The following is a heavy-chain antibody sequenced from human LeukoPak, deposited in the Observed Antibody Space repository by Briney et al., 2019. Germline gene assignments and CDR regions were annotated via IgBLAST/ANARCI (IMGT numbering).Heavy chain of an antibody. V-gene: IGHV4-39*07. CDR2: IYYSGST. CDR1: GGSISSSSYY. CDR3: VTMVRERGYFDY. Sequence: PSETLSLTCTVSGGSISSSSYYWGWIRQPPGKGLEWIGSIYYSGSTYYNPSLKSRVTISVDTSKNQFSLKLSSVTAADTAVYYCVTMVRERGYFDYWGQGTLVTVSS. D-gene: IGHD3-10*01. J-gene: IGHJ4*02.